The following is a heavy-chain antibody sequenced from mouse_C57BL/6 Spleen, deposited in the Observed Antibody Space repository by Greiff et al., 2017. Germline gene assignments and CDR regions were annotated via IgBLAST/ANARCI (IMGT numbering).Heavy chain of an antibody. CDR1: GYTFTSYD. D-gene: IGHD1-1*02. CDR3: ARSGRGDAMGY. J-gene: IGHJ4*01. Sequence: QVQLQQSGPELVKPGASVKLSCKASGYTFTSYDINWVKQRPGQGLEWIGWIYPRDGSNKYNEKFQGKATLTVDTSSSTAYMELHSLTSEDSAVYFCARSGRGDAMGYWGQGTSVTVAS. CDR2: IYPRDGSN. V-gene: IGHV1-85*01.